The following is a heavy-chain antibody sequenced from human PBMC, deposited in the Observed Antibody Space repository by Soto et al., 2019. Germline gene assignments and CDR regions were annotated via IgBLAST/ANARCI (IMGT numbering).Heavy chain of an antibody. Sequence: QVQLVESGGGVVQPGRSLRLSCAASGFTFSIYAMHWVRQAPGKGLEWVAVISYDGRNKFYADSVKGRFTISRDNSKNTLYLQMNSLRPGDTAVYYCASGQWLEQYFDYWGQGTLVTVSS. V-gene: IGHV3-30*04. CDR1: GFTFSIYA. CDR2: ISYDGRNK. CDR3: ASGQWLEQYFDY. D-gene: IGHD6-19*01. J-gene: IGHJ4*02.